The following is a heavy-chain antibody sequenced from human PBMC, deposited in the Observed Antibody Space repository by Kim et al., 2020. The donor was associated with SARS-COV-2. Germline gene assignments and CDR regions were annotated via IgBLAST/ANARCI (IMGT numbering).Heavy chain of an antibody. J-gene: IGHJ4*02. Sequence: SETLSLTCTVSGGSISSGGYYWSWIRQHPGKGLEWIGYIYYSGSTYYNPSLKSRVTISVDTSKNQFSLKLSSVTAADTAVYYCARDSPYSGYDSVPFDYWGQGTLVTVSS. CDR1: GGSISSGGYY. D-gene: IGHD5-12*01. V-gene: IGHV4-31*03. CDR3: ARDSPYSGYDSVPFDY. CDR2: IYYSGST.